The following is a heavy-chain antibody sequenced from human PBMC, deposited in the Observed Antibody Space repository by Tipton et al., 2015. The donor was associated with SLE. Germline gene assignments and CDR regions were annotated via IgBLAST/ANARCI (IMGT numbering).Heavy chain of an antibody. CDR1: GGSISSYY. CDR2: IYTSGST. D-gene: IGHD4-11*01. V-gene: IGHV4-4*09. CDR3: ARESNYDAFDV. Sequence: TLSLTCTVSGGSISSYYWSWIRQPPGKGLEWIGYIYTSGSTNYNPSLKSRVTISIDTSKNQFSLKLSSVTAADTALYYCARESNYDAFDVWGQGTMVTVSS. J-gene: IGHJ3*01.